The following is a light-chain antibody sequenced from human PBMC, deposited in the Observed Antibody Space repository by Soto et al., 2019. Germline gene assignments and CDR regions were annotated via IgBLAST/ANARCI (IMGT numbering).Light chain of an antibody. Sequence: QSVLPKPASVYGSPGQSITISCTGTSSDVGSYNLVSWYQQHPGKAPKLMIYEDSKRPSGVSNRFSGSKSGNTASLTISGLQTEDEADYYCCSYADSSTYVFGTGTKVTVL. J-gene: IGLJ1*01. CDR2: EDS. V-gene: IGLV2-23*01. CDR1: SSDVGSYNL. CDR3: CSYADSSTYV.